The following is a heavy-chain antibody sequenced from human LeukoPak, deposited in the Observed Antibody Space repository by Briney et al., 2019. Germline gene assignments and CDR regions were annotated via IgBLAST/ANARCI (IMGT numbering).Heavy chain of an antibody. D-gene: IGHD4-17*01. CDR1: GFTFSDSS. CDR2: IGGKANTYAT. J-gene: IGHJ4*02. V-gene: IGHV3-73*01. Sequence: GGSLRLSCAASGFTFSDSSIHWVRQASGKGLEWLGRIGGKANTYATLYAESVEGRFILSRDDSENTAYLQMNSLKTEDTAVYYCARRDDYGDPRSFDYWGQGTLVSVSS. CDR3: ARRDDYGDPRSFDY.